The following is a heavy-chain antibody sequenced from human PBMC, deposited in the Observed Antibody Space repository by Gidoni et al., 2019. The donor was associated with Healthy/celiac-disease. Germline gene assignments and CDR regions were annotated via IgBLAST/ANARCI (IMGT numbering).Heavy chain of an antibody. V-gene: IGHV1-18*01. CDR3: ARVADYYDSSGYYYAIGWFDP. CDR1: GYNFTSYG. J-gene: IGHJ5*02. D-gene: IGHD3-22*01. Sequence: QVQLVQSGDEVKKPGASVKVSCKASGYNFTSYGISWGRQAPGQGLWWMGWISAYNGNTNYAQKRQGRVTMTTDTSTSTAYMELRSLRSDDTAVYYCARVADYYDSSGYYYAIGWFDPWGQGTLVTVSS. CDR2: ISAYNGNT.